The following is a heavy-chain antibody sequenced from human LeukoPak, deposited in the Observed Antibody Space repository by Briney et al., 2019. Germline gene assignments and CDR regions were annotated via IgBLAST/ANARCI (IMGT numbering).Heavy chain of an antibody. CDR2: IYHSGST. CDR3: ARIPSTVVTPEGAFDI. Sequence: SETLSLTCAVSGGSISSGGYSWSWIRQPPGKGLEWIGYIYHSGSTYYNPSLKSRVTISVDRSKNQFSLKLSSVTAADTAVYYCARIPSTVVTPEGAFDIWGQGTMVTVSS. D-gene: IGHD4-23*01. J-gene: IGHJ3*02. V-gene: IGHV4-30-2*01. CDR1: GGSISSGGYS.